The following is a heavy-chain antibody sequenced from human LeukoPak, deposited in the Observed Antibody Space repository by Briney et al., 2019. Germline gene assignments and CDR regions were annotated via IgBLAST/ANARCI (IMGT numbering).Heavy chain of an antibody. Sequence: SETLSLTCTVSGGSINNSYWTRIRQPPGKGLEWIGHIYYSGSTNYSPSLKSRVTISVDTSKNQFSLKLSSVTAADTAVYYCARLSSLANIAARGRTWFDTWGQGSLVTVSS. CDR1: GGSINNSY. CDR2: IYYSGST. J-gene: IGHJ5*02. CDR3: ARLSSLANIAARGRTWFDT. D-gene: IGHD6-6*01. V-gene: IGHV4-59*01.